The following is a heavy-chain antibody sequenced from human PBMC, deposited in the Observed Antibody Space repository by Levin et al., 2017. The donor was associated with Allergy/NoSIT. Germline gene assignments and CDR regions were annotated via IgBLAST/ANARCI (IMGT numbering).Heavy chain of an antibody. CDR1: GGPFNIHT. J-gene: IGHJ4*02. D-gene: IGHD3-22*01. CDR2: IYPMFRTA. CDR3: ARGLLPYDSSGYAADF. Sequence: AASVKVSCKASGGPFNIHTITWVRQAPGQGLEWMGGIYPMFRTANYAQRLQGRLTITADDSRSTAYMELSSLRPQDTAVYYCARGLLPYDSSGYAADFWGQGTLVIVSS. V-gene: IGHV1-69*13.